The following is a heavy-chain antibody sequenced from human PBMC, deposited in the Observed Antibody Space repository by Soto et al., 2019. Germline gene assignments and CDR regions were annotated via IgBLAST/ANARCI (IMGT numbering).Heavy chain of an antibody. CDR2: IYYSGST. CDR1: GGFGNSYY. Sequence: YGGFGNSYYCRWFRQPQRKELEWIGYIYYSGSTNYNPSLKSRVTISVDTSKNQFSLKLSSVTAADTAVYYCARDSGAYSGSYVPHYYSGMEVLVQGSTVTVFS. V-gene: IGHV4-59*02. D-gene: IGHD1-26*01. J-gene: IGHJ6*01. CDR3: ARDSGAYSGSYVPHYYSGMEV.